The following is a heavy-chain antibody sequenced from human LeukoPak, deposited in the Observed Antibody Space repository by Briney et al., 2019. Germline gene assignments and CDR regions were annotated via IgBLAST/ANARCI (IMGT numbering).Heavy chain of an antibody. CDR3: AHSGVVVPVKIYYFDY. CDR2: FYWDDDK. D-gene: IGHD2-2*01. CDR1: GFSLSTSGVG. V-gene: IGHV2-5*02. J-gene: IGHJ4*02. Sequence: SGPTLVNPTQTLTLTCTFSGFSLSTSGVGGGGIRHPPEKALKWLALFYWDDDKRYSPSLKSRLTITKDTSKNQVVLTMTNMDPVDTATYYCAHSGVVVPVKIYYFDYWGQGTLVTVSS.